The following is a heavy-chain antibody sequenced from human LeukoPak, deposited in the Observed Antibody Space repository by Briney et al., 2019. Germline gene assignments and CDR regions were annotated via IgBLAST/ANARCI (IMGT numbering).Heavy chain of an antibody. CDR2: IYYSGST. V-gene: IGHV4-39*01. D-gene: IGHD4-17*01. J-gene: IGHJ4*02. CDR3: ARRDATVTTLPFDY. CDR1: GGSISSSSYY. Sequence: SETLSLTCTVSGGSISSSSYYWGWIRQPPGKGLEWLGSIYYSGSTYYNPSLKSRVTISVDTSKNQFSLKLSSVTAADTAVYYCARRDATVTTLPFDYWGQGTLVTVSS.